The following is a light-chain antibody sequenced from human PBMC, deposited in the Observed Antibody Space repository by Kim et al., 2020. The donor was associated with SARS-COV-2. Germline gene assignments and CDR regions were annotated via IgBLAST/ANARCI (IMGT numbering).Light chain of an antibody. J-gene: IGLJ3*02. Sequence: SYELTQPSSVSVSPGQTARITCSGDVLTKRYARWFQQKPGQAPVQVIYKDSERPSGIPERFSGSSSGTTVTLTISGAQVEDEADYYCYSAADNIGVFGGGTQLTVL. CDR3: YSAADNIGV. CDR1: VLTKRY. V-gene: IGLV3-27*01. CDR2: KDS.